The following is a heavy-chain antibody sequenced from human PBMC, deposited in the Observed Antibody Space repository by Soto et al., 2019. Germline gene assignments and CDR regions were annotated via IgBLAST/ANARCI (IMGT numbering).Heavy chain of an antibody. Sequence: QVQLQESGPGLVKPSGTLSLTCAVSGGSISSSNWWSWVRQPPGKGLEGIGEIYHIGSTNYNPSLKGRVTISVDKSKNQFSLKLCFVTAADTAVYYCARAGAAVGDFDYWGQGTLVTVSS. CDR3: ARAGAAVGDFDY. CDR2: IYHIGST. D-gene: IGHD2-2*01. J-gene: IGHJ4*02. CDR1: GGSISSSNW. V-gene: IGHV4-4*02.